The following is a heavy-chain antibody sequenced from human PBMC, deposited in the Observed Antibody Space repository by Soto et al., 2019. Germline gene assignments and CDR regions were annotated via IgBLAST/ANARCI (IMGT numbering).Heavy chain of an antibody. V-gene: IGHV3-23*01. J-gene: IGHJ5*02. Sequence: DVQLLESGGGLVQPGGSLSLAYEASGFTFSDHGMSWVRQAPGKGLEWVSAISGSVGSTYYANSVKGRFTISRDNSKNTLFLQMSSLRDEDTAVYYCAKDRTIAARNYDAWGQGALVTVSS. CDR3: AKDRTIAARNYDA. CDR1: GFTFSDHG. CDR2: ISGSVGST. D-gene: IGHD6-6*01.